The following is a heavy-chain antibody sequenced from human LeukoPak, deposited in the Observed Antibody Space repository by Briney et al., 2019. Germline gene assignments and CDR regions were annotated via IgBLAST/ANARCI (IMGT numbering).Heavy chain of an antibody. CDR1: GFTFSSYW. J-gene: IGHJ4*02. Sequence: GGSLRLSCAASGFTFSSYWMSWVRQAPGKGLEWVANIKQDGSAKYYGDSVEGRFTISRDNAKSSLYLQMNSLRAEDTAVYYCARWGGGFDYWGQGTLVTVSS. CDR3: ARWGGGFDY. V-gene: IGHV3-7*04. CDR2: IKQDGSAK. D-gene: IGHD3-16*01.